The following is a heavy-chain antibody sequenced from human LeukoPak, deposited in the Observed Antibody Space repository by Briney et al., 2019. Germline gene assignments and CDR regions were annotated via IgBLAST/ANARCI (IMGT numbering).Heavy chain of an antibody. CDR2: INHSGST. CDR3: ARDLVGATEGAFDI. V-gene: IGHV4-34*01. D-gene: IGHD1-26*01. J-gene: IGHJ3*02. Sequence: SETLSLTCAVYGGSFSGYYWSWIRQPPGKGLEWIGEINHSGSTNYNPSLKSRVTMSVDTSKNQFSLKLSSVTAADTAVYYCARDLVGATEGAFDIWGQGTMVTVSS. CDR1: GGSFSGYY.